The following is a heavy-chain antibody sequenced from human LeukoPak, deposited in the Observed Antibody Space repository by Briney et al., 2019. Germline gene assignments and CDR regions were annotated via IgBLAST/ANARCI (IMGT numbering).Heavy chain of an antibody. CDR1: GFTFSSYS. CDR3: ARIIGYYDGSGYGDY. J-gene: IGHJ4*02. CDR2: ISSSGSYI. D-gene: IGHD3-22*01. Sequence: PGGSLGLSCTASGFTFSSYSMNWVRQAPGKGLEWVSSISSSGSYIYYADSVKGRFTISRDNAENSLYLQMNSLRAEDTAVYYCARIIGYYDGSGYGDYWGQGTLVTVSS. V-gene: IGHV3-21*01.